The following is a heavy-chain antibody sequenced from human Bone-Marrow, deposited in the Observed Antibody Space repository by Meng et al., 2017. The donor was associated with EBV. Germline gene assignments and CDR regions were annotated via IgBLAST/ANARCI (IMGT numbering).Heavy chain of an antibody. V-gene: IGHV1-69*01. CDR3: ASESGRGFTPDY. D-gene: IGHD3-10*01. CDR2: LIPMSGAP. Sequence: QVVGLHTGARLRKPGPSVKASCWHPGGTFTRVAASWVRQAPGQGLEWMGGLIPMSGAPHYAQKFQGRVTITADESTSTHYMDLSNLRSDDTAMYYCASESGRGFTPDYWGQGTLVTVSS. J-gene: IGHJ4*02. CDR1: GGTFTRVA.